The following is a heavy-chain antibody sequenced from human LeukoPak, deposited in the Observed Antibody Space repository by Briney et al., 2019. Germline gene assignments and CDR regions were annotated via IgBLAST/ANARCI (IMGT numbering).Heavy chain of an antibody. D-gene: IGHD2-2*01. CDR2: MNPNSGNT. V-gene: IGHV1-8*01. J-gene: IGHJ3*02. CDR1: GYTFTSYD. CDR3: AKPYQFGVVPAAIALGGLVNDAFDI. Sequence: ASVKVSCKASGYTFTSYDINWVRQATGQGLEWMGWMNPNSGNTGYAQKFQGRVTMTRNTSISTAYMELSSLRSEDTAVYYCAKPYQFGVVPAAIALGGLVNDAFDIWGQGTMVTVSS.